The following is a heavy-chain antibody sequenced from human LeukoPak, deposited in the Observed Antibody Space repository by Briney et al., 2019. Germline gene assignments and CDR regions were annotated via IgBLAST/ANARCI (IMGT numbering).Heavy chain of an antibody. CDR3: AKDLTAVAGHFDY. V-gene: IGHV3-43*02. J-gene: IGHJ4*02. CDR1: GFTPADYA. D-gene: IGHD6-19*01. Sequence: GGSLRLSCAASGFTPADYAMHWFRQAPGKGLEWVSLISVDGGSTYYAESMKGRLTTSRDNSKHSLYLQMNSLRTEDTALYYCAKDLTAVAGHFDYWGQGTLVTVSS. CDR2: ISVDGGST.